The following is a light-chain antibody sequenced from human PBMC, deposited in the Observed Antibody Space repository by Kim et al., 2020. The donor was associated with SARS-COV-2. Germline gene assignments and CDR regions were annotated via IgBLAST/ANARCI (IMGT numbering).Light chain of an antibody. V-gene: IGLV2-23*02. J-gene: IGLJ1*01. CDR2: EVS. CDR3: CSYAASVTYV. CDR1: SSDVESYTL. Sequence: GQSITISCTGTSSDVESYTLVSWYQQHPGKAPKLMIYEVSKRPSGVSHRFSGSKSGNTASLTVSGLQAEDEADYYCCSYAASVTYVFGTGTKVTVL.